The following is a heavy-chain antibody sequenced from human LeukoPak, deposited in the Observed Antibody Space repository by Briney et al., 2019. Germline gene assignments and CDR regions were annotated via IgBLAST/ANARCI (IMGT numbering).Heavy chain of an antibody. Sequence: PGRSLRLSCAASGFTFSSYAMHWVRQAPGKGLEWVAVISYDGSNKYYADSVKGRFTISRDNSKNTLYLQMNSLRAEDTAVYYCARVPGENYFDYWGQGTLVTVSS. V-gene: IGHV3-30-3*01. J-gene: IGHJ4*02. CDR1: GFTFSSYA. CDR3: ARVPGENYFDY. D-gene: IGHD1-26*01. CDR2: ISYDGSNK.